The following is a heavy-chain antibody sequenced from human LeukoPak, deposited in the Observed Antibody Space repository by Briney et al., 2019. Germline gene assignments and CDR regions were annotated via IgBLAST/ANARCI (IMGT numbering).Heavy chain of an antibody. Sequence: SETLSLTCTFSGGSISSYYWSWIRQPAGKGLEWIGRIYTSGSTNYNSSLKSRFTMSVDTSKNQFSLKLSSVTAADTAVYYCARGYDILIPDLPLDPWGQGTLVTVSS. J-gene: IGHJ5*02. D-gene: IGHD3-9*01. CDR2: IYTSGST. V-gene: IGHV4-4*07. CDR3: ARGYDILIPDLPLDP. CDR1: GGSISSYY.